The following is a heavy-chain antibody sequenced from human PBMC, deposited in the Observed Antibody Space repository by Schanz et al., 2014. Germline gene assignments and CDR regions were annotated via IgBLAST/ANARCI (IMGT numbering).Heavy chain of an antibody. D-gene: IGHD2-15*01. CDR2: IYSGIGA. V-gene: IGHV3-66*01. J-gene: IGHJ6*02. CDR1: GFTVSSNH. Sequence: EGQLAESGGGLVQPGGSLRLSCAVSGFTVSSNHMSWVRQAPGKGLEWVSVIYSGIGAYYADYVKDGFTVSRNNSKNTVYLQMISLSAVDTAVSDCAKGMGYCSGGTCYGYYYYGLDVWGQGTTVTVSS. CDR3: AKGMGYCSGGTCYGYYYYGLDV.